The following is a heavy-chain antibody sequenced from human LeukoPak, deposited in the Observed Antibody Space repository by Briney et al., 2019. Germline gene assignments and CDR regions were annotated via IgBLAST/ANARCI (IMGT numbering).Heavy chain of an antibody. CDR3: TRVVRETQDIVVVPVRYSSSVGAFDI. CDR2: IIPIFGTA. D-gene: IGHD2-2*01. V-gene: IGHV1-69*05. J-gene: IGHJ3*02. CDR1: GGTFSSYA. Sequence: SVKVSCKASGGTFSSYAISWVRQAPGQGLEWMGGIIPIFGTANYAQKFQGRVTITTDESTSTAYMELSSLRSEDTAVYYCTRVVRETQDIVVVPVRYSSSVGAFDIWGQGTMVTVSS.